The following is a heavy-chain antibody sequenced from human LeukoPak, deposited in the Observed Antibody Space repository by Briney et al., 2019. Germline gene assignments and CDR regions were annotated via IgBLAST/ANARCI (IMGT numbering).Heavy chain of an antibody. V-gene: IGHV3-48*04. Sequence: GGSLRLSCAASGFTFSSYSMNWVRQAPGKGLEWVSYISSSSSTIYYADSVKGRFTISRDNAKNSLYLQMNSLRAEDTAVYYCARDGPLGVRGVIISPNYYYYYYMDVWGKGTTVTISS. J-gene: IGHJ6*03. CDR1: GFTFSSYS. CDR2: ISSSSSTI. CDR3: ARDGPLGVRGVIISPNYYYYYYMDV. D-gene: IGHD3-10*01.